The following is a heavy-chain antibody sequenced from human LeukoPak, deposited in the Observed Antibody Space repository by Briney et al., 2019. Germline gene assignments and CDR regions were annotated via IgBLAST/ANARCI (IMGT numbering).Heavy chain of an antibody. V-gene: IGHV3-30*02. Sequence: GGSLRLSCAASGFTFSSYGMHWVRQAPGKGLEWVAFIRYGGSNKYYADSVKGRFTISRDNSKNTLYLQMNSLRAEDTAVYYCAKSFGCCSGGSCYYMDVWGKGTTVTISS. J-gene: IGHJ6*03. CDR3: AKSFGCCSGGSCYYMDV. CDR1: GFTFSSYG. D-gene: IGHD2-15*01. CDR2: IRYGGSNK.